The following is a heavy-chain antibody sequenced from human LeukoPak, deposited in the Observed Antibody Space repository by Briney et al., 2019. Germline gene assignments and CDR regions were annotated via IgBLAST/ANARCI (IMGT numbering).Heavy chain of an antibody. D-gene: IGHD6-13*01. CDR1: GGSISSSSYY. CDR3: ARHGVGSSWSYYYYYMDV. J-gene: IGHJ6*03. V-gene: IGHV4-39*01. CDR2: IYYSGST. Sequence: PSETLSLTCTVSGGSISSSSYYWGWIRQPPGKGLEWIGSIYYSGSTYYSPSLKSRVTISVDTSKNQFSLKLSSVTAADTAVYYCARHGVGSSWSYYYYYMDVWGKGTTVTVSS.